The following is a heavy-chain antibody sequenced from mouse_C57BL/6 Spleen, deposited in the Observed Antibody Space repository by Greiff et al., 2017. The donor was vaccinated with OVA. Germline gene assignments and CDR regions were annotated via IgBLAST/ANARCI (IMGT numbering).Heavy chain of an antibody. Sequence: VQLQQPGAELVMPGASVKLSCKASGYTFTSYWMHWVKQRPGQGLEWIGEIDPSDSYTNYNQKFKGKSTLTVDKSSSTAYMHLSSLTSEDSAVYYCARNLYDGYYWGQGTTLTVSS. CDR2: IDPSDSYT. CDR3: ARNLYDGYY. CDR1: GYTFTSYW. J-gene: IGHJ2*01. V-gene: IGHV1-69*01. D-gene: IGHD2-3*01.